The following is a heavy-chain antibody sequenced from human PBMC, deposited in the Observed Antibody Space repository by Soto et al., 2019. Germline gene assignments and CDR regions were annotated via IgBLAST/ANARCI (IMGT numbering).Heavy chain of an antibody. D-gene: IGHD5-12*01. J-gene: IGHJ4*02. Sequence: QVQLVQSGAEVKKPGASVKVSCKASGYTFTGYYIHWVRQAPGQGLEWMGWINPNNGDTNYARKLQGRVTMTRDTFTSTAYMEMSSLTFDDTAVYYCARHSGYYYVFDYCGQGTLVTVSS. CDR1: GYTFTGYY. V-gene: IGHV1-2*02. CDR3: ARHSGYYYVFDY. CDR2: INPNNGDT.